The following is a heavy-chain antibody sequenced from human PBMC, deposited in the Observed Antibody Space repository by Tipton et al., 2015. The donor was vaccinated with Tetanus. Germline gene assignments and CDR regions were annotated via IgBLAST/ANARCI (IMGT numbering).Heavy chain of an antibody. CDR3: AREADCSGGSCFSGDFDS. D-gene: IGHD2-15*01. CDR2: SWYDGTDK. J-gene: IGHJ4*02. CDR1: GFIFSSYG. V-gene: IGHV3-33*01. Sequence: SLRLSCAASGFIFSSYGIHWVRQAPGKGLEWLAVSWYDGTDKYYADSVKGRFIIFRDNSKNTLYLQINSLRAEDAALYYCAREADCSGGSCFSGDFDSWGQGTQVTVSS.